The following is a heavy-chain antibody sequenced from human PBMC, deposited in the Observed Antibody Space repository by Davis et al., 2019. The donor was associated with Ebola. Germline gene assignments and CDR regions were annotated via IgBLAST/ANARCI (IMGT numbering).Heavy chain of an antibody. CDR2: IIPIFGTA. CDR3: ARGFDTNWDVFDI. D-gene: IGHD7-27*01. J-gene: IGHJ3*02. Sequence: SVQVSCKASGGSFRNYAISWVRQAPAQGLEWMGGIIPIFGTANYAQKLQDRVTITADESTSTAYMELSSLRSEDTAVYYCARGFDTNWDVFDIWGQGTMVTVSS. V-gene: IGHV1-69*13. CDR1: GGSFRNYA.